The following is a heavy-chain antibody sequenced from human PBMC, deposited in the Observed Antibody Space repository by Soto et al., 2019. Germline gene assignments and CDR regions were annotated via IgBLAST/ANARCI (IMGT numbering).Heavy chain of an antibody. J-gene: IGHJ3*02. Sequence: QVQLVESGGGVVQPGRSLRLSCAASGFTFRSYGMHWVRQAPAKGLEWVAVISYDGSNKYYEDSVKGRFTISRDNSKNTLYLQMNSLRAEDTGVYYCAKGGVGSTSNAFDIWGQVTMVTVSS. CDR3: AKGGVGSTSNAFDI. V-gene: IGHV3-30*18. CDR1: GFTFRSYG. CDR2: ISYDGSNK. D-gene: IGHD1-26*01.